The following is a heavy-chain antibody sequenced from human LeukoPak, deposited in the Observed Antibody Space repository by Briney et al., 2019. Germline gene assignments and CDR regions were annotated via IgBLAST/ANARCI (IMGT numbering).Heavy chain of an antibody. V-gene: IGHV1-46*01. J-gene: IGHJ5*02. CDR1: GYTFTSYY. D-gene: IGHD3-10*01. Sequence: ASVKVSCKASGYTFTSYYMHWVRQAPGQGLEWMGIINPSGGSTSYAQKFQGRVTMTRDTSTSTVYMELSSLRSEDTAVYYCARDRRGRVQTKLWFGELYWFDPWGQGTLVTVSS. CDR3: ARDRRGRVQTKLWFGELYWFDP. CDR2: INPSGGST.